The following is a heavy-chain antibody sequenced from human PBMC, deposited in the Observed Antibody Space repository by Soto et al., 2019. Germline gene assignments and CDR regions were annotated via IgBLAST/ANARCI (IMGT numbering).Heavy chain of an antibody. V-gene: IGHV3-48*04. CDR2: ISSSSSTI. J-gene: IGHJ6*02. D-gene: IGHD3-3*01. Sequence: GGSLRLSCAASGFTFSSYSMNWVRQAPGKGLEWVSYISSSSSTIYYADSVKGRFTISRDNAKNSLYLQMNSLRAEDTAVYYCARGLENYDFWSGYYYYYYYGMDVWGQGTTVTVSS. CDR3: ARGLENYDFWSGYYYYYYYGMDV. CDR1: GFTFSSYS.